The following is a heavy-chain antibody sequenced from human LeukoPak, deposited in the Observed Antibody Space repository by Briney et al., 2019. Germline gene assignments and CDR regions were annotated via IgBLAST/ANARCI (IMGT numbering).Heavy chain of an antibody. CDR1: GYTLTALS. Sequence: ASVKVSCRFSGYTLTALSMHWVRQAPGKGLEWMGGFDPDTVETIYAQKFQGRVTMTEDTSTDTAYMDLSSLRSEDTAVYYCATVRYYDTPGDSDYFDYWGQGTLVTVSS. V-gene: IGHV1-24*01. D-gene: IGHD3-22*01. CDR2: FDPDTVET. J-gene: IGHJ4*02. CDR3: ATVRYYDTPGDSDYFDY.